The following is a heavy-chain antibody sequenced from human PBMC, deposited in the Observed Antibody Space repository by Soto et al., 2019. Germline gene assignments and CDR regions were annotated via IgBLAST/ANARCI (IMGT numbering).Heavy chain of an antibody. CDR3: ARDRYDFWSGYYYMDV. CDR2: INHSGST. D-gene: IGHD3-3*01. J-gene: IGHJ6*03. V-gene: IGHV4-34*01. Sequence: SETLSLTCAVYGGSFSGYYWSWIRQPPGKGLEWIGEINHSGSTNYNPSLQSRVTISVDTSKNQFSLKLSSVTAADTAVYYCARDRYDFWSGYYYMDVWGKGTTVTVSS. CDR1: GGSFSGYY.